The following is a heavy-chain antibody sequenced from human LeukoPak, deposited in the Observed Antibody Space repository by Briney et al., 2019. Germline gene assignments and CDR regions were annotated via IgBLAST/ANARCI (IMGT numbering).Heavy chain of an antibody. CDR3: ARGGYSSSLYDY. J-gene: IGHJ4*02. V-gene: IGHV1-2*02. Sequence: ASVKVSCKTSGYTFTAYYMYWVRQDPGQGLEWMGWINPINPNSDDIHYAQKFRGRVTMTRDTSISTAYVEVSSLRADDTAVYYCARGGYSSSLYDYWGQGTLVTVSS. CDR1: GYTFTAYY. D-gene: IGHD6-13*01. CDR2: INPINPNSDDI.